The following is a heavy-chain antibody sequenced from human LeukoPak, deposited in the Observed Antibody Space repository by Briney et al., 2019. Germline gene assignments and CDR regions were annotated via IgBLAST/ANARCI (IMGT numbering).Heavy chain of an antibody. Sequence: SETLSLTCTVSGGSINSGSHYWGWIRQPPEKGLEWIGTIYYSGNTYYNSSLKSRVTISVDTSKNQFSLKLDSVTAADTAVYYCAGLSSYDILTGYYRPYYFHYWGQGTLVTVSS. CDR3: AGLSSYDILTGYYRPYYFHY. CDR2: IYYSGNT. J-gene: IGHJ4*02. D-gene: IGHD3-9*01. V-gene: IGHV4-39*01. CDR1: GGSINSGSHY.